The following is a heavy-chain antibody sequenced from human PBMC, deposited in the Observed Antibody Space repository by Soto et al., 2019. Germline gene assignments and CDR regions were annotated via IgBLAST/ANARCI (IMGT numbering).Heavy chain of an antibody. D-gene: IGHD3-22*01. CDR1: GDSISSYY. CDR2: IYYSGST. CDR3: ARSPYYYDSFDY. Sequence: SETLSLTCTVSGDSISSYYWGWIRQPPGKGLEWIGSIYYSGSTYYNPSLKSRVTISVDTSKNQFSLKLSSVTAADTAVYYCARSPYYYDSFDYWGQGTLVTVSS. J-gene: IGHJ4*02. V-gene: IGHV4-39*01.